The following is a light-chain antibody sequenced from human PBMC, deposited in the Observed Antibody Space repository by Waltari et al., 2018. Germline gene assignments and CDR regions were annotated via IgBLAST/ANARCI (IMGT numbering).Light chain of an antibody. CDR2: ANS. Sequence: QSVLTQPPSVSGAPGQRVTISCTGSSSNIGAGYAVPCYQQLPVTVPNLLIYANSNRPSGVPDRFSGSKSGTSASLAITGLQAEDEADYYCQSYDSSLSDWVFGGGTKLTVL. CDR3: QSYDSSLSDWV. J-gene: IGLJ2*01. V-gene: IGLV1-40*01. CDR1: SSNIGAGYA.